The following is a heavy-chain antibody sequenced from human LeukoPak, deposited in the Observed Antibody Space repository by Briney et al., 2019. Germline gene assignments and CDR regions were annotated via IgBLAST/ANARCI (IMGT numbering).Heavy chain of an antibody. V-gene: IGHV3-21*01. Sequence: PGGSLRLSCAASGFTFSSYSMTWVRQAPGKGLEWVSSISSSSSYIYYADSVKGRFTISRDNAKNTLYLQMNSLRAEDTAVYYCARGQWLDAFDIWGQGTMVTVSS. J-gene: IGHJ3*02. D-gene: IGHD6-19*01. CDR3: ARGQWLDAFDI. CDR2: ISSSSSYI. CDR1: GFTFSSYS.